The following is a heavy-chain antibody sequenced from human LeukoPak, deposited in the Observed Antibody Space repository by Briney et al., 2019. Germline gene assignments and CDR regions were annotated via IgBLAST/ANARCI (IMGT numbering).Heavy chain of an antibody. CDR3: ARDLTTVGATGQDQLGDAFDI. D-gene: IGHD1-26*01. Sequence: ASVKVSCKASGYTFTSYGISWVRQAPGQGLEWMGWISAYNGNTNYAQKLQGRVTMTTDTSTSTAYMELRSLRSDDTAMYYCARDLTTVGATGQDQLGDAFDIWGQGTMVTVSS. CDR1: GYTFTSYG. V-gene: IGHV1-18*01. J-gene: IGHJ3*02. CDR2: ISAYNGNT.